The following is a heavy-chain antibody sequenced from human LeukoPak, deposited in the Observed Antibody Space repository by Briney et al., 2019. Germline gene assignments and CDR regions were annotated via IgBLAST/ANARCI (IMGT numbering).Heavy chain of an antibody. CDR2: ISGSGGST. CDR1: GFTFSSYA. D-gene: IGHD3-16*02. J-gene: IGHJ4*02. Sequence: GGSLRLSCAASGFTFSSYAMSWVRQAPGKGLEWVSAISGSGGSTYYADSVKGRFTISRDNSKNTLYLQMNSLRAEDTAVYYCAKAVTFGGVIVIRLYYFAYWGQGTLVTVSS. CDR3: AKAVTFGGVIVIRLYYFAY. V-gene: IGHV3-23*01.